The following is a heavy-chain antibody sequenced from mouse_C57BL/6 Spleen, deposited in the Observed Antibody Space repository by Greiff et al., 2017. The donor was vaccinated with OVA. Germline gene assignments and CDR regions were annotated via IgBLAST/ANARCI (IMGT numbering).Heavy chain of an antibody. CDR1: GYTFTDYE. CDR2: IDPETGGT. V-gene: IGHV1-15*01. J-gene: IGHJ3*01. D-gene: IGHD2-5*01. Sequence: VKLVESGAELVRPGASVTLSCKASGYTFTDYEMHWVKQTPVHGLEWIGAIDPETGGTAYNQKFKGKAILTADKSSSTAYMELRSLTSEDSAVYYCTREGISNPPGFAYWGQGTLVTVSA. CDR3: TREGISNPPGFAY.